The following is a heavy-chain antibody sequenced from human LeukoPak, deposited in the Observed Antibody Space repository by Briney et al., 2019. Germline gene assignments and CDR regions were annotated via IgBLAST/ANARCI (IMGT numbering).Heavy chain of an antibody. V-gene: IGHV3-23*01. J-gene: IGHJ5*02. CDR3: GKGPGYSVYDNLPHH. CDR2: ISGSGGST. Sequence: GGSLRLSCAASGFTFSSHSMNWVRQAPGKGLEWVSAISGSGGSTYYGDSVKGRFTISRDNSKNTLNLQMDSLRADDTAVYYCGKGPGYSVYDNLPHHWGQGTLVTVSS. D-gene: IGHD5/OR15-5a*01. CDR1: GFTFSSHS.